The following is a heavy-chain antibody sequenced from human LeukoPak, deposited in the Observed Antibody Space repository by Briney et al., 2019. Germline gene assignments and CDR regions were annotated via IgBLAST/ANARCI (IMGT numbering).Heavy chain of an antibody. Sequence: ASVKVSCKASGYSFTGYYIHWMRQAPGQGLAWVGWMNPNRGDTSYAQKFQGRVTMTRDTPINTAYMELSGLTSDDTAVYYCGRRRIDCSDTGCYVDYWGQGTLVTVSS. CDR1: GYSFTGYY. CDR2: MNPNRGDT. V-gene: IGHV1-2*02. CDR3: GRRRIDCSDTGCYVDY. J-gene: IGHJ4*02. D-gene: IGHD2-15*01.